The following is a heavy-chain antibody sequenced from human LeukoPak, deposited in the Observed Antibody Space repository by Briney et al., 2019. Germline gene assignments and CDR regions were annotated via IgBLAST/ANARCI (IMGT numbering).Heavy chain of an antibody. CDR1: GGSISSGSYY. CDR2: IYTSGST. J-gene: IGHJ3*02. D-gene: IGHD4-17*01. CDR3: AREFLRVNAFDI. V-gene: IGHV4-61*02. Sequence: NPSQTLSPTCTVSGGSISSGSYYWSWIRQPAGKGLEWIGRIYTSGSTNYNPSLMSRVTISLDTSKTQFSLKLSSVIAADTAVYFCAREFLRVNAFDIWGQGTMVTVSS.